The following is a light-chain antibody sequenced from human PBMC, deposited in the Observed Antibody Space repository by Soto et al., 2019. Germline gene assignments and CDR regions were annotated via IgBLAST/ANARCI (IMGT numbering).Light chain of an antibody. J-gene: IGKJ1*01. CDR3: QHYNSYSEA. V-gene: IGKV1-5*03. Sequence: DIQMTQCPSTLSGSVGDRVTITCRASQTISSWLAWCQQKPGKAPKLLIYKASTLKSGVPSRFSGSGSGTEFTLTISSLQPDDFATYYCQHYNSYSEALGQGTKVDIK. CDR2: KAS. CDR1: QTISSW.